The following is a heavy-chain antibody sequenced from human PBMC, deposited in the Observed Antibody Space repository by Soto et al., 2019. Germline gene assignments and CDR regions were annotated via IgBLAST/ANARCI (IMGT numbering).Heavy chain of an antibody. CDR1: GYSFTSHW. V-gene: IGHV5-51*01. D-gene: IGHD2-2*01. Sequence: GESLKISCEGSGYSFTSHWIAWLRQMPGKGLEWMGIIYPGDSDTKYSPSFQGQVTISADKSISAAYLQWSSLKASDTAIYYCARLGYCSSTNCYYGMDVWGQGTTVTVSS. CDR3: ARLGYCSSTNCYYGMDV. J-gene: IGHJ6*02. CDR2: IYPGDSDT.